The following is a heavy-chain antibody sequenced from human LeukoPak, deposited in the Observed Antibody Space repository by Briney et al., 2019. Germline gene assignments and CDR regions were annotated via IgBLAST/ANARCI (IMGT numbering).Heavy chain of an antibody. V-gene: IGHV4-34*01. J-gene: IGHJ4*02. CDR3: ARRTKSYYYGSGSHHFDY. D-gene: IGHD3-10*01. CDR2: INHSGST. Sequence: PSETLSLTCADSGGSFSGYYWSWIRQPPGKGLEWIGEINHSGSTNYNPSLKSRVTISVDTSKNQFSLKLSSVTAADTAVYYCARRTKSYYYGSGSHHFDYWGQGTLVTVSS. CDR1: GGSFSGYY.